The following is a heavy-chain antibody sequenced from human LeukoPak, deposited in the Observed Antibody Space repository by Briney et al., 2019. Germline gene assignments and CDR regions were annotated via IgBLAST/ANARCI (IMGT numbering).Heavy chain of an antibody. CDR1: GFTFSSYA. Sequence: PGGSLRLSCAASGFTFSSYAMHWVRQAPGKGLEWVAVISYDGSNKYYADSVKGRFTISRDNSKNTLYLQMNSLRAEDTAVYYCARRKDYYDSSGYYRGYYFDYWGQGTLVTVSS. CDR3: ARRKDYYDSSGYYRGYYFDY. V-gene: IGHV3-30*04. D-gene: IGHD3-22*01. CDR2: ISYDGSNK. J-gene: IGHJ4*02.